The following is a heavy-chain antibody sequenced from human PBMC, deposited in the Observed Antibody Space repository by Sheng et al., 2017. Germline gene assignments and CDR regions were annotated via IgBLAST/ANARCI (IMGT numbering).Heavy chain of an antibody. D-gene: IGHD4-17*01. CDR3: ARDYAGPDYGGKTLYYFDY. J-gene: IGHJ4*02. CDR2: INPNSGGT. CDR1: GYTFTGYY. Sequence: QVQLVQSGAEVKKPGASVKVSCKASGYTFTGYYMHWVRQAPGQGLEWMGWINPNSGGTNYAQKFQGRVTMTRDTSISTAYMELSRLRSDDTAVYYCARDYAGPDYGGKTLYYFDYWGQGTLVTVSS. V-gene: IGHV1-2*02.